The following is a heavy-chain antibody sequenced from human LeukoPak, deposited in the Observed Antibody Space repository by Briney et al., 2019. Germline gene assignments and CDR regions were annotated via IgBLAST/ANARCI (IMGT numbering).Heavy chain of an antibody. J-gene: IGHJ6*03. Sequence: ASVKASCKASGYTFTGYYMHWVRQAPGQGLEWMGRINPNSGGTNYAQKFQGRVTMTRDTSISTAYMELSRLRSDDTAVYYCARGGEYSYGWKNYYYMDVWGKGTTVTVSS. CDR1: GYTFTGYY. D-gene: IGHD5-18*01. V-gene: IGHV1-2*06. CDR2: INPNSGGT. CDR3: ARGGEYSYGWKNYYYMDV.